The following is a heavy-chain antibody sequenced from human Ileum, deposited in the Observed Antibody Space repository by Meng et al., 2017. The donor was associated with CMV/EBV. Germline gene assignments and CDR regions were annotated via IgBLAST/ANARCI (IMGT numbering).Heavy chain of an antibody. CDR1: GYSFTGYY. CDR2: INPNSGGT. CDR3: SGGDY. Sequence: ASVKVCKPSGYSFTGYYIHWVRQAPGQGLEWVGWINPNSGGTVYAPRFQGRVTMTKDTSIKTAYMELSSLVSDDTAVYYCSGGDYWGQGTLVTVSS. V-gene: IGHV1-2*02. D-gene: IGHD3-16*01. J-gene: IGHJ4*02.